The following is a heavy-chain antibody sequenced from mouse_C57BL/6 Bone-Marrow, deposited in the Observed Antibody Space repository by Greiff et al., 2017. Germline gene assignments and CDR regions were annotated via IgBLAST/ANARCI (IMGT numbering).Heavy chain of an antibody. Sequence: VQLQQSGPELVKPGASVTISCKASGYSFTGYYMNWVKQSPEKSLEWIGEINPSTGGTTYNQKFKAKATLTVDKSSSTAYMQLKSLTSEDSAVYYCARYGSSYDYAMDYWGQGTSVTVSS. D-gene: IGHD1-1*01. CDR1: GYSFTGYY. V-gene: IGHV1-42*01. J-gene: IGHJ4*01. CDR3: ARYGSSYDYAMDY. CDR2: INPSTGGT.